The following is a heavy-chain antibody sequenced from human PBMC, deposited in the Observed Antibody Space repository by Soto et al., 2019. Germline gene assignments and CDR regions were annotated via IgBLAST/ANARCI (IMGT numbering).Heavy chain of an antibody. CDR1: GFTFSSYA. V-gene: IGHV3-23*01. D-gene: IGHD1-1*01. J-gene: IGHJ4*02. CDR3: AKRATGTYFDY. CDR2: ISGSGDST. Sequence: EVQLLESGGGLVQPGGSLRLSCAASGFTFSSYAMSWVRQAPGKGLEWVSVISGSGDSTYYADSVKGRFTISRDKSKNTLYLQMNRLRAEDTAVYYCAKRATGTYFDYWGQGTLVTVSS.